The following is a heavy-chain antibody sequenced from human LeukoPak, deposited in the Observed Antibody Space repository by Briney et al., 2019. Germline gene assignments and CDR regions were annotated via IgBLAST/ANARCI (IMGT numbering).Heavy chain of an antibody. CDR3: ARNKKGDRYTYGHDY. CDR2: ISSSSSYI. CDR1: GFTFSSYS. Sequence: GGSLRLSCAASGFTFSSYSMNWVRQAPGKGLEWVSSISSSSSYIYYADSVKGRFTISRDNAKNSLYLQMNSLGAEDTAVYYCARNKKGDRYTYGHDYWGQGTLVTVSS. V-gene: IGHV3-21*01. J-gene: IGHJ4*02. D-gene: IGHD5-18*01.